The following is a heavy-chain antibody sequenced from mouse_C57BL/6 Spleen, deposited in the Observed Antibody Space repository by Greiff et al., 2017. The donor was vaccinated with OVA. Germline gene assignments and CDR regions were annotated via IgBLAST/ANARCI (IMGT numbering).Heavy chain of an antibody. V-gene: IGHV1-72*01. Sequence: QVQLKQPGAELVKPGASVKLSCKASGYTFTSYWMHWVKQRPGRGLEWIGRIDPNSGGTKYNEKFKSKATLTVDKPSSTAYMQLSSLTSEDSAVYYCARRGYDAGWFAYWGQGTLVTVSA. CDR3: ARRGYDAGWFAY. J-gene: IGHJ3*01. D-gene: IGHD2-2*01. CDR1: GYTFTSYW. CDR2: IDPNSGGT.